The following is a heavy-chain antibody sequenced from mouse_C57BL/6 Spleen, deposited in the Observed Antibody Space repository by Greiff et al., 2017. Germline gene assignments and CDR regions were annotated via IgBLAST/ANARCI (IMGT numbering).Heavy chain of an antibody. J-gene: IGHJ2*01. V-gene: IGHV8-8*01. Sequence: QVTLKVSGPGILQPSQTLSLTCSFSGFSLSTFGMGVGWIRQPSGKGLEWLAHIWWDDDKYYNPALKSRLTISKDNSQNQVFLKIANVDTADTATYYCARRRGPYYGSNFDYWGQGTTLTVSS. CDR3: ARRRGPYYGSNFDY. D-gene: IGHD1-1*01. CDR2: IWWDDDK. CDR1: GFSLSTFGMG.